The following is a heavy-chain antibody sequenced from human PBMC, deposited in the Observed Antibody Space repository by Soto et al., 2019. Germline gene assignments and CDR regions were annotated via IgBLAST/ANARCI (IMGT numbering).Heavy chain of an antibody. CDR2: ISYDGSNK. CDR3: APVAAAGFDY. CDR1: GFTFSSYG. V-gene: IGHV3-30*03. J-gene: IGHJ4*02. D-gene: IGHD6-13*01. Sequence: PVGSLRLSCAASGFTFSSYGMHWVRQAPGKGLEWVAVISYDGSNKYYADSVRGRFTISRDNSKNTLYLQMNSLRAEDTAVYYCAPVAAAGFDYWGQGTLVTVSS.